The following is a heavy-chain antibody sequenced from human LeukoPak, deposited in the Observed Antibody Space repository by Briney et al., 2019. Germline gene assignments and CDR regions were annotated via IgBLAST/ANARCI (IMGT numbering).Heavy chain of an antibody. D-gene: IGHD5-12*01. CDR2: INQDGSEE. CDR3: VRDGGVSGYDLLDY. V-gene: IGHV3-7*01. J-gene: IGHJ4*02. CDR1: GFNFSNYW. Sequence: AGGSLRLSCAASGFNFSNYWMTWVRQAPGKGLEWVAHINQDGSEEHYMDSVKARFTISRDNAKNSLSLQMNSLRAEDTAVYYCVRDGGVSGYDLLDYWGRGTLVTVSS.